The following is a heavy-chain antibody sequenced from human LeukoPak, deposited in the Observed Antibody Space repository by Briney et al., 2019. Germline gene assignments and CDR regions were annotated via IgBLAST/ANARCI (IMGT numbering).Heavy chain of an antibody. J-gene: IGHJ4*02. CDR3: AKTPKIRGVSNFDY. V-gene: IGHV3-23*01. CDR1: GFAFSSYA. D-gene: IGHD3-10*01. CDR2: ISGSGGST. Sequence: GSLRLSCAASGFAFSSYAMSRVRQAPGKGLEWVSGISGSGGSTYYADSAKGRFTISRDNSKNTVYLQMNSLRTEDTAVYYCAKTPKIRGVSNFDYWGQGTLVTVSS.